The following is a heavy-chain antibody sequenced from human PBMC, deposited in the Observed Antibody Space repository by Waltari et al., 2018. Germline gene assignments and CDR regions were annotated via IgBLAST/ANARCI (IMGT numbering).Heavy chain of an antibody. CDR3: ARGSRLPFFDW. D-gene: IGHD4-17*01. CDR2: INVGNGDT. V-gene: IGHV1-3*03. J-gene: IGHJ4*02. CDR1: GYTFISYS. Sequence: QVQLVHSGTEVKKPGATVQVPSKTSGYTFISYSMPWVRQAPGPRPEWMGWINVGNGDTKYSQEFQGRVTITSDTFARTTYMELRSLRSEDMAVYFCARGSRLPFFDWWGQGTLVSVSS.